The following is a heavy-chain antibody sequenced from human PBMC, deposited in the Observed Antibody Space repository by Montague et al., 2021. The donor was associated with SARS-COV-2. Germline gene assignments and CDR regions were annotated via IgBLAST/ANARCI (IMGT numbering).Heavy chain of an antibody. J-gene: IGHJ4*02. Sequence: SLRLSCPASGFTVSSNYMTWVRQAPGKGLEWVSVIYKDGRTYYADSVKGRFTVSRDNSKNTLYLQMHSLRAEDTAVYYCAREEDTSGYILRYWGQGTLVTVSS. CDR2: IYKDGRT. D-gene: IGHD3-9*01. CDR1: GFTVSSNY. V-gene: IGHV3-53*01. CDR3: AREEDTSGYILRY.